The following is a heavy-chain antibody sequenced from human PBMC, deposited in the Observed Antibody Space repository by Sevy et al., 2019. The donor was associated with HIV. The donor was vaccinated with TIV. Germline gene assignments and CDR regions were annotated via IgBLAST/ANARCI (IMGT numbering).Heavy chain of an antibody. CDR3: TKGGGGGVRGGRGS. CDR2: IKRKSDGGTS. Sequence: GGSLRLSCAASGFTFSDAWMNWVRQAPGKGLEWVGRIKRKSDGGTSDYDAPVKGRFTSLRDDSKNMAYLEMKSRGTDETAVYYCTKGGGGGVRGGRGSWGQGTLVTVSS. CDR1: GFTFSDAW. D-gene: IGHD3-10*01. J-gene: IGHJ5*02. V-gene: IGHV3-15*07.